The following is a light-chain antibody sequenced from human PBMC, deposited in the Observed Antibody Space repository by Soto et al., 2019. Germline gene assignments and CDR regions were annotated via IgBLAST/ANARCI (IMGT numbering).Light chain of an antibody. V-gene: IGLV2-11*01. CDR3: CSYGGTYTLYV. CDR2: DVS. Sequence: QSALTQPASVSGSPGESITISCTGTSSDVGGDNYVSWYQQYPGKSPKVMIYDVSKRPSGVPDRVSGSRSGNTASLTISGLQTEDEADYYCCSYGGTYTLYVFGTGTKLTVL. J-gene: IGLJ1*01. CDR1: SSDVGGDNY.